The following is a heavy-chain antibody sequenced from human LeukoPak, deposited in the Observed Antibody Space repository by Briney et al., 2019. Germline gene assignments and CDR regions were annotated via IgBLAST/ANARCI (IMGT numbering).Heavy chain of an antibody. CDR1: GFTFSSYN. V-gene: IGHV3-48*01. D-gene: IGHD6-6*01. Sequence: PGGSLRLSCAASGFTFSSYNLNWVRQAPGKGLERISYISSSSSTIFYADSVKGRFTISRDNAKNSLYLQMNSLRAEDTAMYYCARAHLSSSSTDYMDVWGKGTTVTVSS. J-gene: IGHJ6*03. CDR2: ISSSSSTI. CDR3: ARAHLSSSSTDYMDV.